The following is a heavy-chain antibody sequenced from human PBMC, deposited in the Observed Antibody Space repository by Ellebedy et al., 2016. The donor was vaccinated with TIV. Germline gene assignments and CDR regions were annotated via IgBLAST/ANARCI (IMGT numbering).Heavy chain of an antibody. CDR3: AKDTNGANSPVDY. CDR1: GFTFNSYA. Sequence: GESLKISXAASGFTFNSYAMSWVRQAPGKGLEWLSVISDSGGNTNRADSVKGRFTISRDNSKNTLYLQMNSLRAEDTAVYYCAKDTNGANSPVDYWGQGTLVTVSS. CDR2: ISDSGGNT. V-gene: IGHV3-23*01. J-gene: IGHJ4*02. D-gene: IGHD1-1*01.